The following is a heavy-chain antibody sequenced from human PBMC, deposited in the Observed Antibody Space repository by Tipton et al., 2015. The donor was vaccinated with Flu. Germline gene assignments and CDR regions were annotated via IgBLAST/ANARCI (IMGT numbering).Heavy chain of an antibody. Sequence: TLSLTCTVSGYSISRGYYWAWNRQTPEKGLEWIGSKYPTGTTFYNPSFMSRVTISVDKSNNQFSLRLTSVTAADTAMYYCARDNSGRYLNQEDDTFDVWGRGTMVTVSS. CDR3: ARDNSGRYLNQEDDTFDV. D-gene: IGHD3-10*01. CDR2: KYPTGTT. V-gene: IGHV4-38-2*02. J-gene: IGHJ3*01. CDR1: GYSISRGYY.